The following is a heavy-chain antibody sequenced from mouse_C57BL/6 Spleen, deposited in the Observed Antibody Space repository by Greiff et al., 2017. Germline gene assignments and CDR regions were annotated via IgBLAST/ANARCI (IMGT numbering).Heavy chain of an antibody. CDR1: GYTFTDYE. J-gene: IGHJ2*01. CDR2: IDPETGGT. D-gene: IGHD1-1*01. CDR3: TREGVYYGSSSLDY. Sequence: QVQLKQSGAELVRPGASVTLSCKASGYTFTDYEMHWVKQTPVHGLEWIGAIDPETGGTAYNQKFKGKAILTADKSSSTAYMELRSLTSEDSAVYYCTREGVYYGSSSLDYWGQGTTLTVSS. V-gene: IGHV1-15*01.